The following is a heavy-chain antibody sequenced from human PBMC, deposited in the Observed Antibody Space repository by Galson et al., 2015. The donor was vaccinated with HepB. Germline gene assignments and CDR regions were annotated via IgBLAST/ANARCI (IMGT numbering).Heavy chain of an antibody. CDR1: GFTFSDYA. CDR3: GVGFYFDY. V-gene: IGHV3-23*01. J-gene: IGHJ4*02. Sequence: SLRLSCAASGFTFSDYAMNWVRQAPGKGLEWVSAISGRGVSTYYADSVKGRFTISRDNSKNTLYLQMDSLRAEDTAVYYCGVGFYFDYWGQGALVAVSS. CDR2: ISGRGVST. D-gene: IGHD1-26*01.